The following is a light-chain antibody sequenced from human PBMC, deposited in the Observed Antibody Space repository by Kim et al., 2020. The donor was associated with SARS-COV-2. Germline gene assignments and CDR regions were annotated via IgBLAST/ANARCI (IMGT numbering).Light chain of an antibody. J-gene: IGKJ4*01. CDR1: QSISTY. CDR2: DAS. CDR3: QQRSTWPLT. Sequence: LSPGERATLSCRASQSISTYLAWYQQKPGQAPRLLIYDASNRATGIPARFSGSGSGTDFTLTISSLEPEDFAIYHCQQRSTWPLTFGGGTKVDIK. V-gene: IGKV3-11*01.